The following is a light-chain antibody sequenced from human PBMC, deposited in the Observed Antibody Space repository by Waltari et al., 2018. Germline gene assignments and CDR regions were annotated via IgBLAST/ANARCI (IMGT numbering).Light chain of an antibody. J-gene: IGKJ4*01. CDR1: QSVNSW. CDR3: QQYKNYPLT. V-gene: IGKV1-5*03. CDR2: KAS. Sequence: DIQMTQSPSTLSASVGDRVTITCRATQSVNSWLAWYQQKPGKDPNLLIYKASSLESGVQSRFSGSGSGTEFTLTISSLQPDDFATYYCQQYKNYPLTFGGGTKVEIK.